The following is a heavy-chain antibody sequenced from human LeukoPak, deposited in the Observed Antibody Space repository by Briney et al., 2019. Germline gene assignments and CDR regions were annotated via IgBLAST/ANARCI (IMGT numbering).Heavy chain of an antibody. V-gene: IGHV4-39*01. CDR2: MYYSGST. CDR3: ARHGRMGTTNPSY. D-gene: IGHD2-15*01. Sequence: SETLSPTCTVSGVSISNSSDYWGWVRQPPGKGLEWIGSMYYSGSTYYNPFLKSRATISVDTSKNQFSLKLSSVTAADTAVYYCARHGRMGTTNPSYWGQGTLVTVSS. CDR1: GVSISNSSDY. J-gene: IGHJ4*02.